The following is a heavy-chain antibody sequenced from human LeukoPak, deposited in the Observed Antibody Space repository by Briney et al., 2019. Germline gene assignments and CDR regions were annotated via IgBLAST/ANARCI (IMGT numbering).Heavy chain of an antibody. D-gene: IGHD2-2*01. V-gene: IGHV3-48*03. CDR1: GFTFSSYE. J-gene: IGHJ4*02. Sequence: GGSLRLSCAASGFTFSSYEMNWVRQAPGKGLEWVSYISSSGTTIYYADSVKGRFTTSRDNAKNSLYLQMNSLRAEDTAVYYCARRYCSSTSCLIDYWGQGTLVTVSS. CDR3: ARRYCSSTSCLIDY. CDR2: ISSSGTTI.